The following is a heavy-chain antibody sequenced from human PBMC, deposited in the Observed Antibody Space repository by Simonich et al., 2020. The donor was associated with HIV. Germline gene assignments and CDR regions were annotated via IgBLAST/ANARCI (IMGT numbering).Heavy chain of an antibody. CDR3: ARREGFWFDP. J-gene: IGHJ5*02. CDR1: GESFSSYY. CDR2: INHSGGP. Sequence: QVHLQQWGAGLLKPSETLSLTCAVYGESFSSYYWTWSRRPPGKGLGWIGEINHSGGPNYNPALGSRVTVSIDTSKNQFSLKLRLVTAADTAVYYCARREGFWFDPWGQGALVLVSS. V-gene: IGHV4-34*01.